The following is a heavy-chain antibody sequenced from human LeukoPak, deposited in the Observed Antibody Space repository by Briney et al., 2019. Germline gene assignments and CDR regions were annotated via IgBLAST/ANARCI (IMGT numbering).Heavy chain of an antibody. V-gene: IGHV1-2*04. CDR1: GYTFTGYY. D-gene: IGHD3-22*01. Sequence: ASVKVSCKASGYTFTGYYMHWVRQAPGQGLEWMGWINPNSGGTNYAQKFQGWVTMTRDTSISTAYMELSRLRSDDTAVYYCAKDIIAYYYDSSGYSAFDYWGQGTLVTVSS. CDR3: AKDIIAYYYDSSGYSAFDY. CDR2: INPNSGGT. J-gene: IGHJ4*02.